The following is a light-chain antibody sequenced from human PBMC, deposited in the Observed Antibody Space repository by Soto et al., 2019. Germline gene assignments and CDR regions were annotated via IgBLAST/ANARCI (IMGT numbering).Light chain of an antibody. CDR1: QSVSTSY. Sequence: EIVLTQSPGTLSLSPGDRATLSCRASQSVSTSYLAWYQQKAGQAPRLLIYGAFTRATGIPDRFSGSGSGTDFTLTISRLEPEDVAVYYCQQYGGSPFTFGPGTKVDIK. CDR3: QQYGGSPFT. CDR2: GAF. J-gene: IGKJ3*01. V-gene: IGKV3-20*01.